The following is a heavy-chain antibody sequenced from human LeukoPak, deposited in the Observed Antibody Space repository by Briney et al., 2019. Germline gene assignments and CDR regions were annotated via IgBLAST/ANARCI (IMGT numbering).Heavy chain of an antibody. Sequence: LSLPCSVSGVSISSYYWSGIRQPPGDGLEGIGYIYYSGSTNYNPSLKSRVTISVGTSKNQFSLKLSSVAAADTAVYYCARVKDFWSGYQSNWFDPWGQGTLVTVSS. CDR3: ARVKDFWSGYQSNWFDP. CDR1: GVSISSYY. CDR2: IYYSGST. J-gene: IGHJ5*02. V-gene: IGHV4-59*01. D-gene: IGHD3-3*01.